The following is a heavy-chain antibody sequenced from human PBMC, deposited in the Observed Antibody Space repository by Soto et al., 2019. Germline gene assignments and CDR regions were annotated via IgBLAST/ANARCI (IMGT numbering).Heavy chain of an antibody. CDR1: GYIFNDYY. Sequence: QVQLVQSGAEVKKPGASVKVSCKASGYIFNDYYMHWVRQAPGQGLEWRGWIKPNSGDTKYAQKIPDRVTMTRDTSLSTAYMELGRPRSYDTAIYYCRRGEDRGEHFGIWGQGTLVIVSS. J-gene: IGHJ4*02. CDR2: IKPNSGDT. V-gene: IGHV1-2*02. CDR3: RRGEDRGEHFGI. D-gene: IGHD3-10*01.